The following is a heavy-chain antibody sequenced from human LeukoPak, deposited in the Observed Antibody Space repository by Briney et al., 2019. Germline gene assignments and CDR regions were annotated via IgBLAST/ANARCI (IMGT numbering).Heavy chain of an antibody. V-gene: IGHV4-39*01. J-gene: IGHJ4*02. CDR2: INYSGST. CDR1: GFSISTRSYY. D-gene: IGHD3-3*01. CDR3: ARLHYDFWSGYWSTGRKGHYFDY. Sequence: PSETLSLTCTVSGFSISTRSYYWGWVRQPPGKGLEWIASINYSGSTYYNPSLKSRVTISVDTSKNQFSLKLSSVTAADTAVYYCARLHYDFWSGYWSTGRKGHYFDYWGQGTLVTVSS.